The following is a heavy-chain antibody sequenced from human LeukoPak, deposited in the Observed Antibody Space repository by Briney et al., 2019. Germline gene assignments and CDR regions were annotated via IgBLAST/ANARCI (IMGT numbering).Heavy chain of an antibody. Sequence: PSETLSLTCTVSGGSISSGSYYWSWIRQPAGKGLEWIGRIYTSGSTNYNPSLKSRVTISVDTSKNQFSLKLSSVTAADTAVYYCARRGPYSSGWYTSTGVGYFDYWGQGTLVTVSS. J-gene: IGHJ4*02. V-gene: IGHV4-61*02. CDR3: ARRGPYSSGWYTSTGVGYFDY. CDR1: GGSISSGSYY. D-gene: IGHD6-19*01. CDR2: IYTSGST.